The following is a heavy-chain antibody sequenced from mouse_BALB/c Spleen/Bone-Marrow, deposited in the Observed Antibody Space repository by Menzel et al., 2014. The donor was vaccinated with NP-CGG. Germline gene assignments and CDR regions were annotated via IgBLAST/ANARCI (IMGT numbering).Heavy chain of an antibody. CDR3: ARCLTGTSALDF. J-gene: IGHJ4*01. CDR2: INPGSGGT. V-gene: IGHV1-54*03. CDR1: GYAFTNYL. D-gene: IGHD4-1*01. Sequence: LVESGAELVRPGASVKVSCKASGYAFTNYLIEWVKQRPGQGLEWIGVINPGSGGTNYNEKFRGKATLTADKSSSTAYMQLSSLTSDDSAVYFCARCLTGTSALDFWGQGTSVTVSS.